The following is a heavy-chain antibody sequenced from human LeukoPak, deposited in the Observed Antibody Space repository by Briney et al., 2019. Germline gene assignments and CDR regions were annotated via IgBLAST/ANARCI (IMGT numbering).Heavy chain of an antibody. V-gene: IGHV3-21*01. D-gene: IGHD2-21*02. CDR2: ISSSSSYI. CDR1: GFTFSSYS. CDR3: TTDPTNCGGDCGAFDI. Sequence: GGSLRLSCAASGFTFSSYSMNWVRQAPGKGLEWVSSISSSSSYIYYADSVKGRFTISRDNAKNSLYLQMNSLRAEDTAVYYCTTDPTNCGGDCGAFDIWGQGTMVTVSS. J-gene: IGHJ3*02.